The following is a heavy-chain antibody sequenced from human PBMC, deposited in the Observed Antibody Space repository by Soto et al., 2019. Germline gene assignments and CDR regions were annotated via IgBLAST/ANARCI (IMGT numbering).Heavy chain of an antibody. D-gene: IGHD3-3*01. CDR1: GYTFTSYG. V-gene: IGHV1-18*01. CDR3: ARDFGDFWSGYYRSPSSPSDY. CDR2: ISAYNGNT. Sequence: ASVKVSCKASGYTFTSYGISWVRQAPGQGLEWMGWISAYNGNTNYAQKLQGRVTMTTDTSTSTAYMELRSLRSDDTAVYYCARDFGDFWSGYYRSPSSPSDYWGQGTLVTVPQ. J-gene: IGHJ4*02.